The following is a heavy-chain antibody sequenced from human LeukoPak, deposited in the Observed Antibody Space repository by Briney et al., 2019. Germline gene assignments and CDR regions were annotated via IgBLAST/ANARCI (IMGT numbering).Heavy chain of an antibody. D-gene: IGHD4-17*01. CDR1: GGTFSSYA. Sequence: GASVKDSCKASGGTFSSYAISWVRQAPGQGLEWMGRIIPILGIANYAQKFQGRVTITADKSTSTAYMELSSLRSEDTAVYYCAVRGSTVTTDWFDPWGQGTLVTVSS. V-gene: IGHV1-69*04. CDR2: IIPILGIA. CDR3: AVRGSTVTTDWFDP. J-gene: IGHJ5*02.